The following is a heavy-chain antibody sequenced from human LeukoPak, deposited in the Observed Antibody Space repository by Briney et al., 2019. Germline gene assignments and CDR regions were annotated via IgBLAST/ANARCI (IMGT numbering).Heavy chain of an antibody. D-gene: IGHD2-2*01. CDR2: INHSGST. Sequence: SETLSLTCAVYGGSFSGYFWSWIRQPPGKGLEWIGEINHSGSTNYNPSLRSRISISVDTSKNQFSLSLRFVTAADTALYYCARNIVVVPAASKYNYGMDVWGQGTTVTVSS. CDR3: ARNIVVVPAASKYNYGMDV. V-gene: IGHV4-34*01. CDR1: GGSFSGYF. J-gene: IGHJ6*02.